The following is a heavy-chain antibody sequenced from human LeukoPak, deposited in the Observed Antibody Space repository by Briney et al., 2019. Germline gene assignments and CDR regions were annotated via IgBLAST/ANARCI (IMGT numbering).Heavy chain of an antibody. CDR1: GYTFTSNY. D-gene: IGHD5-24*01. V-gene: IGHV1-46*01. J-gene: IGHJ5*02. Sequence: SVKVSCKAFGYTFTSNYMHWVRQAPGQGPEWMGGISPSGGSTTYAQKFQGTVTLTRDMSTSTDYLELSSLRSEDTAVYYCARDNSVRDEAWWFNRWGQGTLDTVSS. CDR3: ARDNSVRDEAWWFNR. CDR2: ISPSGGST.